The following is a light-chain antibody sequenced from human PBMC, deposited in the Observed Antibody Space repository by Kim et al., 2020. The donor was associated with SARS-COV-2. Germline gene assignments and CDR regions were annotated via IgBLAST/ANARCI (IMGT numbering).Light chain of an antibody. CDR3: DSRDSSGNHLV. V-gene: IGLV3-19*01. CDR2: GKN. J-gene: IGLJ2*01. CDR1: SLRSYY. Sequence: AWGQTVRITCQGDSLRSYYASWYQQKPGQAPVLIIYGKNSRPSGIPDRFSGSSSGNTASLTITGAQAEDEADYYCDSRDSSGNHLVFGGGTQLTVL.